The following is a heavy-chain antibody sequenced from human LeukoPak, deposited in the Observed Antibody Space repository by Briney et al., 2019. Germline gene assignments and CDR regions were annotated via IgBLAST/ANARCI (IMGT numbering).Heavy chain of an antibody. V-gene: IGHV3-48*01. CDR3: AVIAAAAYFDY. Sequence: GGSLRLSCAASGFTFSSFSMNWLRQAPGKGLECVSYISSTSSSIYYADSVKGRFTISRDNAKNSLYLQMNSLRAEDTAVYYCAVIAAAAYFDYWGQGTLVTVSS. CDR2: ISSTSSSI. J-gene: IGHJ4*02. CDR1: GFTFSSFS. D-gene: IGHD6-13*01.